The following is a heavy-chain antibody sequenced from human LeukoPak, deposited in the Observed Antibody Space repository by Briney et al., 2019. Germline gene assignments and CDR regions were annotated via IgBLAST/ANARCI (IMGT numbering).Heavy chain of an antibody. V-gene: IGHV4-59*01. CDR2: IHYSGST. CDR3: AREVNYYDSSGFDY. CDR1: GGSISSYY. D-gene: IGHD3-22*01. J-gene: IGHJ4*02. Sequence: SETLSLTCTVSGGSISSYYWSWIRQPPGKGLEWIGYIHYSGSTNYNPSLKSRVTISVDTSKNQFSLKLSSVTAADTAVYYCAREVNYYDSSGFDYWGQGTLVTVSS.